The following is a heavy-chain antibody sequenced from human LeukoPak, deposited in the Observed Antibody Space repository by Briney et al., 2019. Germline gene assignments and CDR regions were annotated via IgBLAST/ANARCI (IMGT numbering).Heavy chain of an antibody. J-gene: IGHJ4*02. CDR1: GFTFSTFA. D-gene: IGHD4-17*01. V-gene: IGHV3-21*01. Sequence: PGGSLRLSCAASGFTFSTFAMIWVRQPPGKGLEWVSIISSGSSAIFSADALKGRFTISRDDAKNLLYLDMNSLRAEDTAVYYCARGHTAVTRHFDFWGQGTLVTVSS. CDR2: ISSGSSAI. CDR3: ARGHTAVTRHFDF.